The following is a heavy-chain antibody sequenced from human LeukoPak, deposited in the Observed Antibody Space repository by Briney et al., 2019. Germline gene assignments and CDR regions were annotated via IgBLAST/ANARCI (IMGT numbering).Heavy chain of an antibody. CDR3: ATSIGTTGPHDAFDI. CDR1: GGTFSSDA. V-gene: IGHV1-69*06. Sequence: GASVKVSCKASGGTFSSDAVTWVRQVPGQGLEWMGGITPIFGAPNYPQRFQGRVTMTEDTSTDTAYMELSSLRSEDTAVYYCATSIGTTGPHDAFDIWGQGTMVTVSS. D-gene: IGHD1-1*01. J-gene: IGHJ3*02. CDR2: ITPIFGAP.